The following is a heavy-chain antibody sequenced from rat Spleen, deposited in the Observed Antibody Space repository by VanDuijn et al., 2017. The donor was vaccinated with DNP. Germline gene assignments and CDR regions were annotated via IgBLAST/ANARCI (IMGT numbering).Heavy chain of an antibody. D-gene: IGHD1-5*01. CDR3: ATRGNIGTTFAY. CDR1: GFTFSNYG. CDR2: ISPSGGST. J-gene: IGHJ3*01. Sequence: EVQLVESGGGLVQPGRSLKLSCAASGFTFSNYGMHWIRQAPTKGLEWVASISPSGGSTYYRDSVKGRFTIARDNAKSTLNLQMDSLRSEDTATYYCATRGNIGTTFAYWGQGTRVTVSS. V-gene: IGHV5-19*01.